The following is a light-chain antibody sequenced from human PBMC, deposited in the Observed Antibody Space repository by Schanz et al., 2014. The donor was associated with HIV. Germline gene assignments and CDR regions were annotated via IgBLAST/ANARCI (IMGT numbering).Light chain of an antibody. V-gene: IGKV3-20*01. CDR1: QSISRNY. Sequence: EIVLTQSPGTLSLSPGERATLSCRASQSISRNYLAWFQQKPGQAPRLLIFGASIRTTGIPDRFSGSGSGTDFTLTISRLEPEDFALYYCQQYGSSLITFGQGTRLEIK. CDR3: QQYGSSLIT. CDR2: GAS. J-gene: IGKJ5*01.